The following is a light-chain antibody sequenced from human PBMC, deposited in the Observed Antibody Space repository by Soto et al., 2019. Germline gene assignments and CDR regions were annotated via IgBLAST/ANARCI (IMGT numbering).Light chain of an antibody. Sequence: EIVMTQSPAILSVSPGERATLSCRASRSVSRNLAWYQQKPGQAPRLLIHGASTRATGVPARFSGGGSGTEFTLTISSLQSEDFAVVYCQQYNIWPPWTFGPGTKVEVK. CDR1: RSVSRN. J-gene: IGKJ1*01. V-gene: IGKV3-15*01. CDR3: QQYNIWPPWT. CDR2: GAS.